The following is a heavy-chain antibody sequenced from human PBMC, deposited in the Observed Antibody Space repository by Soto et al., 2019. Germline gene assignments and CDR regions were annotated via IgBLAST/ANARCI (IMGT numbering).Heavy chain of an antibody. CDR1: GFTFSSYS. CDR3: ARPYCSSTSCSP. CDR2: ISNSNSYI. V-gene: IGHV3-21*01. J-gene: IGHJ5*02. Sequence: GGSLRLSCAASGFTFSSYSMNWVRQAPGKGLEWVSSISNSNSYIYYTESVKGRFTNSRDNAKNSLYLQMNSLRAEDTAVYYCARPYCSSTSCSPWGQGTLVTVSS. D-gene: IGHD2-2*01.